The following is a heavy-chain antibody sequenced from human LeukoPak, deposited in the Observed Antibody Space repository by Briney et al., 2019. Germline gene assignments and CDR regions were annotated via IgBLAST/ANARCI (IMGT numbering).Heavy chain of an antibody. CDR3: ARDQEGFDY. V-gene: IGHV1-2*04. CDR2: INPNSGGT. Sequence: ASVKVSCKASGYTFTGYYMHWVRQAPGQGLEWMGWINPNSGGTNYAQKFQGWVTMTRDTSTSTVHTGLSGLRSEDTAVYYCARDQEGFDYWGQGTLVTVSS. J-gene: IGHJ4*02. CDR1: GYTFTGYY.